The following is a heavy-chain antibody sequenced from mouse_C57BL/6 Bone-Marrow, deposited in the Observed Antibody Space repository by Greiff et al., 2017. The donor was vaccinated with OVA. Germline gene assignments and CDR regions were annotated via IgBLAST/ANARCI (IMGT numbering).Heavy chain of an antibody. CDR1: GFNITNTY. CDR2: IDPANGNT. V-gene: IGHV14-3*01. J-gene: IGHJ1*03. Sequence: VQLQQSVAELVRPGASVKLSCTASGFNITNTYMHWVKQRPEHGLEWIGRIDPANGNTKYAPKFKGKATITADTSSNTAYLQLSSLTSEDTAIYYCARDYGSSYCYLDVWGKGTTVTVSS. D-gene: IGHD1-1*01. CDR3: ARDYGSSYCYLDV.